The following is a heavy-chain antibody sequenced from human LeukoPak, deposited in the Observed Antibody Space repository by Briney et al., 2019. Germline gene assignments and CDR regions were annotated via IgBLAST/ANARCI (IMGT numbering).Heavy chain of an antibody. CDR3: ARRREGHFDY. J-gene: IGHJ4*02. CDR1: GGSISSSSYY. Sequence: SETLSLTCTVSGGSISSSSYYWAWIRQPPGKGLERIGSIYYSGSTYYNPSLKSRVTISVDMSKNQFSLKLSSVTAADTALYYCARRREGHFDYWGQGTLVTVSS. CDR2: IYYSGST. V-gene: IGHV4-39*01.